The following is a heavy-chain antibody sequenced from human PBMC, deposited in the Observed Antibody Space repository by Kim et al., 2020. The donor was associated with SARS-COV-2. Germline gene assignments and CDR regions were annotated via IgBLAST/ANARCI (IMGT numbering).Heavy chain of an antibody. J-gene: IGHJ2*01. CDR1: GYSFTSYW. Sequence: GESLKISCKGSGYSFTSYWIGWVRQMPGKGLEWMGIIYPGDSDTRYSPSFQGQVTISADKSISTAYLQWSSLKASDTAMYYCARPRSSGSGRLALGYWYFDLWGRGTLVTVSS. V-gene: IGHV5-51*01. D-gene: IGHD3-10*01. CDR3: ARPRSSGSGRLALGYWYFDL. CDR2: IYPGDSDT.